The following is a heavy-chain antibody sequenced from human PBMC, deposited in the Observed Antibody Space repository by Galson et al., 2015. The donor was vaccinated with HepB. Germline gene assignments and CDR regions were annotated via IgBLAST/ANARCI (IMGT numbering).Heavy chain of an antibody. J-gene: IGHJ3*02. CDR3: TRQSVTTYGFDI. D-gene: IGHD4-11*01. V-gene: IGHV3-73*01. Sequence: SLRLSCAASGFTFSGSDMHWVRQASGKGLEWVGRIRSKPNSYATAYATSVKGRFTISREDSKNTAYLQMNSLKPEDTAVYYCTRQSVTTYGFDIWGQGTLVTVSS. CDR2: IRSKPNSYAT. CDR1: GFTFSGSD.